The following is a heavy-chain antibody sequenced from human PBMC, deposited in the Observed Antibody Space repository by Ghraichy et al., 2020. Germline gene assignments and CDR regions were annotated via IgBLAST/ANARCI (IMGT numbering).Heavy chain of an antibody. CDR3: GSEDIGLQSGFDD. CDR2: TSYAGGYK. V-gene: IGHV3-30*03. Sequence: GESLNISCVGSKFTFNTYGMHWVRQGPGKGLEWVAGTSYAGGYKAYADSVKDRFTISRDNAKNTLYLQMNALTTEDTALYFCGSEDIGLQSGFDDWGLGTLVTVSS. J-gene: IGHJ4*02. D-gene: IGHD5-12*01. CDR1: KFTFNTYG.